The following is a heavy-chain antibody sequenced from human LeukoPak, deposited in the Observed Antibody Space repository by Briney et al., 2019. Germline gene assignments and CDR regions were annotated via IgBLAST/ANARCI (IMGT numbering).Heavy chain of an antibody. D-gene: IGHD2-15*01. CDR1: GYSFTNYW. J-gene: IGHJ4*02. CDR3: ARRYCSGSSCYLFDY. CDR2: IHPRDSDI. V-gene: IGHV5-51*01. Sequence: GESLKISCKGSGYSFTNYWIGWVRQMPGKGLEWMGIIHPRDSDIRYSPSFQGQVTISADKSISTAYLQWSSLKASDTAMYYCARRYCSGSSCYLFDYWGQGTLVTVSS.